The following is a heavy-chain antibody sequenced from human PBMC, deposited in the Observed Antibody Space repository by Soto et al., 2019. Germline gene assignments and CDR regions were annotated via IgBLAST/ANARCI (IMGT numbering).Heavy chain of an antibody. Sequence: PSETLSLTCAVYGGSFSGYYWSWIRQPPGKGLEWIGEINHSGSTNYNPSLKSRVTISVDTSKNQFSLKLSSVTTADTAVYYCARGFGLYCSSTSCYRVPYYYGMDVWGQGTTVTVSS. V-gene: IGHV4-34*01. CDR1: GGSFSGYY. CDR3: ARGFGLYCSSTSCYRVPYYYGMDV. CDR2: INHSGST. J-gene: IGHJ6*02. D-gene: IGHD2-2*02.